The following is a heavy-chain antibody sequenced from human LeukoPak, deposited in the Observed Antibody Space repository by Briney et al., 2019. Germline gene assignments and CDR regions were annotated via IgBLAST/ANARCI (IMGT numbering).Heavy chain of an antibody. CDR3: AGDGEHRWPNWFDP. Sequence: PGGSLRLSCAASGFTFSSYSMNWVRQAPGKGLEWVSSISSSSSYIYYADSVKGRFTISRDNAKNSLYLQMNSLRAEDTAVYYCAGDGEHRWPNWFDPWGQGTLVTVSS. CDR2: ISSSSSYI. J-gene: IGHJ5*02. D-gene: IGHD1/OR15-1a*01. V-gene: IGHV3-21*01. CDR1: GFTFSSYS.